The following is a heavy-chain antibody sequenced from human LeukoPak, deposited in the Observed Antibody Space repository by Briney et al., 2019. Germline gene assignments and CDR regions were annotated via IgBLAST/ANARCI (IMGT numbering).Heavy chain of an antibody. CDR3: ARHAGTTWDPFDY. Sequence: SQTLSLTCTVSGGSISSGSYYWSWIRQPAGKGLEWIGRIYTSGNTHYNPSLKSRVTISVDTSKNQFSLKVTSVTAADTAVYFCARHAGTTWDPFDYWGQGTLVTVSS. CDR1: GGSISSGSYY. D-gene: IGHD1-1*01. J-gene: IGHJ4*02. CDR2: IYTSGNT. V-gene: IGHV4-61*02.